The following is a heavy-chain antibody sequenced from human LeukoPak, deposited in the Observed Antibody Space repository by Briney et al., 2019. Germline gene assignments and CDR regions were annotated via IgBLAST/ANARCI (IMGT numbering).Heavy chain of an antibody. CDR1: GFSLSTNGVE. V-gene: IGHV2-5*01. Sequence: SGPTLVKPTQTLTLTCTFSGFSLSTNGVEVGWIRQPPGKALEWLALIYWNDEKRYSPSLKSRLTITKDTSKNQVVLTMTNMDPVDTATYYCAHRLVGSTFDYWGQGTLVTVSS. CDR3: AHRLVGSTFDY. J-gene: IGHJ4*02. D-gene: IGHD2-15*01. CDR2: IYWNDEK.